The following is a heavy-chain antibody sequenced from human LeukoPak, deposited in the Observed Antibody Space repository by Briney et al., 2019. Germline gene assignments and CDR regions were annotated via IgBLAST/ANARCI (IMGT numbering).Heavy chain of an antibody. D-gene: IGHD3-22*01. V-gene: IGHV4-59*12. CDR1: GGSISSYY. Sequence: PSGTLSLTCTVSGGSISSYYWSWIRQPPGKGLEWIGYIYYSGSTNYNPSLKSRVTISVDTSKNQFSLKLSSVTAADTAVYYCARDLGLSAYYDSSGYEVWGQGTLVTVSS. J-gene: IGHJ4*02. CDR3: ARDLGLSAYYDSSGYEV. CDR2: IYYSGST.